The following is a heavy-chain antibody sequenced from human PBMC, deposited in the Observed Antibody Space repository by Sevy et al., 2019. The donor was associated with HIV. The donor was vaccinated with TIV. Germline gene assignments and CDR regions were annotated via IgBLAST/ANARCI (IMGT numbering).Heavy chain of an antibody. V-gene: IGHV3-23*01. D-gene: IGHD5-18*01. CDR3: AKREYSYVEREFDY. CDR1: GFTFSSYA. J-gene: IGHJ4*02. Sequence: GGSLRLSCAASGFTFSSYAMSWVRQAPGKGLEWVSAISGSGGSTYYADSVKGRFTISRDNSKNTLYLQMNSLRTEDRALYYCAKREYSYVEREFDYRGQGTLVPVSS. CDR2: ISGSGGST.